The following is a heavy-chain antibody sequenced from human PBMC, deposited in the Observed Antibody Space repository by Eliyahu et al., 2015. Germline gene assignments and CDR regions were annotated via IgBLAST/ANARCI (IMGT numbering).Heavy chain of an antibody. CDR1: GYRITNYW. CDR2: XYPGDXDT. V-gene: IGHV5-51*01. D-gene: IGHD6-13*01. J-gene: IGHJ5*02. Sequence: DVQLVQSGAEVKKPGESLKISCKGSGYRITNYWIGWVRQVPGKGLEWRGIXYPGDXDTRYSPSFQGQVTISADKSINTAYLQWSSLKASDTAIYYCAGIGEQQPMGGWFDPWGQGTLVTVSS. CDR3: AGIGEQQPMGGWFDP.